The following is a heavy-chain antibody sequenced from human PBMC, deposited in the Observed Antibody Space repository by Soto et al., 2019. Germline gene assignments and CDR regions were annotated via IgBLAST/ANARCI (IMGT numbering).Heavy chain of an antibody. V-gene: IGHV4-61*01. CDR2: QTEST. Sequence: QVHLQESGPGLIKPSETLSLTCSVSGASVTSDSYHWTWIRQPPGKGLEWIGQTESTNYNPSLKSRITISVDTSKHQFSLSLDSVTAADTSIYYCAIYIAGAGGNGFWGQGTLVIVSS. CDR1: GASVTSDSYH. D-gene: IGHD6-19*01. J-gene: IGHJ4*02. CDR3: AIYIAGAGGNGF.